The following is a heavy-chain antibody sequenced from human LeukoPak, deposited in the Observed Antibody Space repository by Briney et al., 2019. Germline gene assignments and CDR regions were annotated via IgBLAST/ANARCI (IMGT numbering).Heavy chain of an antibody. CDR1: GFTFSSYS. CDR3: ARDGGYYYDSSGYYPFDY. D-gene: IGHD3-22*01. CDR2: ISSSSSTI. V-gene: IGHV3-48*04. Sequence: GGSLRLSCAASGFTFSSYSMNWVRQAPGKGLEWVSYISSSSSTIYYADSVRGRFTISRDNAKNSLYLQMNSLRAEDTAVYYCARDGGYYYDSSGYYPFDYWGQGTLVTVSS. J-gene: IGHJ4*02.